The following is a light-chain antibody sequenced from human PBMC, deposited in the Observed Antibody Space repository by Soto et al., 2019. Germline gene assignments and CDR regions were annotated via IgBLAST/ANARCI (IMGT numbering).Light chain of an antibody. CDR1: SGDVGAYNY. CDR2: DVT. V-gene: IGLV2-14*01. Sequence: QSALTQPASVSGSPGQLITISCTGSSGDVGAYNYVSWFQQYPGKAPKIILYDVTSRPSGVSNRFSGSKSGNTASLTISGLQAEDEADYYCSSFTTTSTLVLGGGTKVTVL. J-gene: IGLJ2*01. CDR3: SSFTTTSTLV.